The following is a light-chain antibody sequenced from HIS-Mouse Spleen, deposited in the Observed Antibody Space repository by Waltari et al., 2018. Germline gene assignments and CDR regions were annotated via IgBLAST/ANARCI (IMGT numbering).Light chain of an antibody. V-gene: IGLV2-14*01. CDR1: SSAVGGYNY. Sequence: QSALTQPASVSGSPGQSITISCTGTSSAVGGYNYVSWYQQHPGKAPKLMSYEVSNRPSGVSNRFSGSKSGNTASLTISGLQAEDEADYYCSSYTSSSWVFGGGTKLTVL. J-gene: IGLJ3*02. CDR3: SSYTSSSWV. CDR2: EVS.